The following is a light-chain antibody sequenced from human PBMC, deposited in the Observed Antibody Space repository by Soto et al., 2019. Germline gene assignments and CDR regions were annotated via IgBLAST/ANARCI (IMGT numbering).Light chain of an antibody. V-gene: IGLV1-51*02. J-gene: IGLJ1*01. CDR1: SSKIGKNY. Sequence: QSVLAQPPSVSAAPGQKVTISCSGSSSKIGKNYVSWYQHLPRAAPKALIYENNKRPSGIPDRFSGSKSGTSATLGITGLQTGDEADYYCGTWDSSLSAYVFGTGTKVTVL. CDR2: ENN. CDR3: GTWDSSLSAYV.